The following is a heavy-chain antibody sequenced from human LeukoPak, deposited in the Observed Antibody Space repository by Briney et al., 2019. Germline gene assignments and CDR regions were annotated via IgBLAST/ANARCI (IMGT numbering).Heavy chain of an antibody. D-gene: IGHD5-18*01. V-gene: IGHV1-2*02. CDR3: ARLGGDTANDNDY. J-gene: IGHJ4*02. CDR1: GYTFTCYD. CDR2: INPNSGGT. Sequence: ASVKVSCKAAGYTFTCYDMNWVRQAPGQGREWMGWINPNSGGTNNAQKFQGRVTMTRDTSISTAYMELSGLRSDDTAVYYCARLGGDTANDNDYWGQGTLVTVSS.